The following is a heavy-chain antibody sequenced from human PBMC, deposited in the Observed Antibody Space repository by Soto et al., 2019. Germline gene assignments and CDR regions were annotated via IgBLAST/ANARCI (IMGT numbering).Heavy chain of an antibody. J-gene: IGHJ5*02. Sequence: SETLSLTCTVSGGSISSYYWSWIRQPPGKGLEWIGYIYYSGSTNYNPSLKSRVTISVDTSKNQFSLKLSSVTAADTAVYYCARAVDSGYDTRGYNWFDPWGQGTLVTVSS. V-gene: IGHV4-59*01. CDR3: ARAVDSGYDTRGYNWFDP. CDR2: IYYSGST. D-gene: IGHD5-12*01. CDR1: GGSISSYY.